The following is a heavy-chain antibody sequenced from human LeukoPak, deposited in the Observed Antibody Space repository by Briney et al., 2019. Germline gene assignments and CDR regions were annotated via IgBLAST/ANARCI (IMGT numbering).Heavy chain of an antibody. V-gene: IGHV3-48*01. CDR1: GFTFSSYS. Sequence: PGGSLRLSCAASGFTFSSYSMNWVRQAPGKGLEWVSYISSSSTIYYSDSVKGRFTISRDNAKNSLYLQMKSLRAEDTAVYYCARDGGAQWPQDYWGQGTLVTVSS. D-gene: IGHD6-19*01. CDR2: ISSSSTI. CDR3: ARDGGAQWPQDY. J-gene: IGHJ4*02.